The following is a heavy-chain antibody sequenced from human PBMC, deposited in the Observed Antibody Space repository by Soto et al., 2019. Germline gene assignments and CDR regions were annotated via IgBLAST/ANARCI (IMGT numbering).Heavy chain of an antibody. J-gene: IGHJ4*02. CDR1: GGSFSGYY. CDR3: ARGGSDSAMVRGVTKRRPYYFDY. D-gene: IGHD3-10*01. V-gene: IGHV4-34*01. Sequence: QVQLQQWGAGLLKPSETLSLTCAVYGGSFSGYYWSWIRQPPGKGLEWIGEINHSGSTNYNPSLKSRVTISEDTSKSQFSLKLSSVTAADTAVYYCARGGSDSAMVRGVTKRRPYYFDYWGQGTLVTVSS. CDR2: INHSGST.